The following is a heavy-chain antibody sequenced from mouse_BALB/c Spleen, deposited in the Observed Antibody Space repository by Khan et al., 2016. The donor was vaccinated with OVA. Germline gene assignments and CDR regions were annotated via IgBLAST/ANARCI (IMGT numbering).Heavy chain of an antibody. CDR3: VRDGAYHRNDGWFAY. J-gene: IGHJ3*01. CDR1: GYTFTSYT. CDR2: INPSNGYT. Sequence: QVQLKESGAELARPGASVKMSCKASGYTFTSYTIHWIKERPGQGLEWIGNINPSNGYTNYNQKFKDKATLTTDKSSTTAYLQLSSLTSDDSAVYNCVRDGAYHRNDGWFAYRGQGTLVTVS. D-gene: IGHD2-14*01. V-gene: IGHV1-4*01.